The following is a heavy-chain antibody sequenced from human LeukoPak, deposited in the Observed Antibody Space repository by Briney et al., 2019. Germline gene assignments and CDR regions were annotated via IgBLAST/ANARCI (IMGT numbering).Heavy chain of an antibody. J-gene: IGHJ6*03. V-gene: IGHV1-2*02. CDR2: INPNSGGT. CDR1: GYTFTGYF. Sequence: ASVKVSCKASGYTFTGYFMHWVRQAPGQGLEWMGWINPNSGGTNYAQKFQDRVTMTRDTSISTAYMELSRLRSDDTAVYYCARGGLQTWYYYMDVWGKGSTVTVSS. CDR3: ARGGLQTWYYYMDV.